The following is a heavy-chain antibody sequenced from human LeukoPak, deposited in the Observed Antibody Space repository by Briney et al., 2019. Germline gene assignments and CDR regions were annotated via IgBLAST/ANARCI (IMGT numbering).Heavy chain of an antibody. J-gene: IGHJ4*02. CDR2: MNPNSGNT. D-gene: IGHD2-2*01. Sequence: ASVKVSCKASGYTFTSYDINWVRQATGQGLEWMGWMNPNSGNTGYAQKFQGRVTMTRNTSISTAYMELSSLRSEDTAVYYCARVQSTRNDSLKYWGQGTLVTVSS. CDR3: ARVQSTRNDSLKY. V-gene: IGHV1-8*01. CDR1: GYTFTSYD.